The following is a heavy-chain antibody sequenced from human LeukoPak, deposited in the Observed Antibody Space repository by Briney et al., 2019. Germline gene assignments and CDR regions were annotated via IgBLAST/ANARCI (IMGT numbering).Heavy chain of an antibody. Sequence: PGGSLRLSCVASGFTFSRYAMSWVRQAPGKGLEWVSATGGSGAGTYYADSVKGRFTISRDNSKNTLYLQMNSLRAEDTALYYCAKALLEDYYDSSGYDCDSWGQGTLVTVSS. D-gene: IGHD3-22*01. CDR1: GFTFSRYA. CDR2: TGGSGAGT. V-gene: IGHV3-23*01. CDR3: AKALLEDYYDSSGYDCDS. J-gene: IGHJ4*02.